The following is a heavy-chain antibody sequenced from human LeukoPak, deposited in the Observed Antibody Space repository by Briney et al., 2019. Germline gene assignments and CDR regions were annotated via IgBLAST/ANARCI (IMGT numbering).Heavy chain of an antibody. V-gene: IGHV4-59*12. D-gene: IGHD2-8*01. Sequence: SETLSLTCTVSGGSISSYYWSWIRQPPGKGLEWIGSIYYSGSTYYNPSLKSRVTISVDTSKNQFSLKLSSVTAADTAVYYCARDGGYCTNGVCYTVDYWGQGTLVTVSS. CDR1: GGSISSYY. CDR3: ARDGGYCTNGVCYTVDY. J-gene: IGHJ4*02. CDR2: IYYSGST.